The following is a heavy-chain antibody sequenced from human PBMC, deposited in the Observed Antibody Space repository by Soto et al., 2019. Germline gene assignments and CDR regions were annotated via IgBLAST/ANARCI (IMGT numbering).Heavy chain of an antibody. J-gene: IGHJ6*02. CDR2: IYHSGST. CDR3: GGRGGAPKNTGMDV. CDR1: GGYINSIYW. Sequence: SETLSLTGAVSGGYINSIYWWTWVRQPPGKGLEWIGEIYHSGSTNYNPSLKSRVIRAVDRSKKHFSLKLKSVTAAATAVYYGGGRGGAPKNTGMDVWRHATTVSV. V-gene: IGHV4-4*02. D-gene: IGHD3-10*01.